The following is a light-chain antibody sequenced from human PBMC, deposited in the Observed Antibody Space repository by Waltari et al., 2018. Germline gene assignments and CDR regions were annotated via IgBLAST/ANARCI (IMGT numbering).Light chain of an antibody. CDR2: VAS. V-gene: IGKV3-11*01. CDR3: QQRYSWPLT. CDR1: QSVRSY. J-gene: IGKJ4*01. Sequence: EILLTQSPATLSLSPGERATLSCRASQSVRSYLAWYQQKPGQAPRLLIYVASKRATGIPARFSGSGSGTDFTLTISSLEPEDFAVYYCQQRYSWPLTFGGGTKVEIK.